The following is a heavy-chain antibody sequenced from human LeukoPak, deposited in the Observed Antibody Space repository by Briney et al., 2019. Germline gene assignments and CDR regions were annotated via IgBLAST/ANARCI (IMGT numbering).Heavy chain of an antibody. V-gene: IGHV4-59*01. CDR3: AREREYCGGDCYPGAYGMDV. Sequence: PSETLSLTCTVSGGSISSYYWSWIRQPPGKGLEWIGYIYYSGSTNYNPSLKSRVTISVDTSKNQFSLKLSSVTAADTAVYYCAREREYCGGDCYPGAYGMDVWGQGTTVTVSS. J-gene: IGHJ6*02. D-gene: IGHD2-21*02. CDR1: GGSISSYY. CDR2: IYYSGST.